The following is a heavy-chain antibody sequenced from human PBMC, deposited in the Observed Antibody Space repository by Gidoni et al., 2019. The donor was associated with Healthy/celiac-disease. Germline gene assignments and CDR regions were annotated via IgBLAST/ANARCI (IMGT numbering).Heavy chain of an antibody. D-gene: IGHD2-15*01. CDR3: ARLGFYGMDV. V-gene: IGHV3-33*01. CDR2: IWYDGSNK. Sequence: QVQLVESGGGVVQPGRSLRLPCEASGFTFSSYGMHWVRPAPGKGLEWVAIIWYDGSNKYYADSVKDRFTISRDNSKNTVYLQMNSLRAEDTAVYYCARLGFYGMDVWGQGTTVTVSS. CDR1: GFTFSSYG. J-gene: IGHJ6*02.